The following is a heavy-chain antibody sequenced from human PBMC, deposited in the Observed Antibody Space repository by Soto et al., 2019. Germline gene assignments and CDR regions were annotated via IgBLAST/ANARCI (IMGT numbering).Heavy chain of an antibody. J-gene: IGHJ3*02. Sequence: EVQLVESGGGLVQPGGSLRLSCAAHGFAITNYEMNWIRQAPGKGLEWVSYIGRSGSPIYYTDFVKGRFTISTDSAKNSLSLQMDSLGAEDTAIYYCARDPGTLGSTDAFDIWGQGTVVTVSS. CDR2: IGRSGSPI. CDR1: GFAITNYE. V-gene: IGHV3-48*03. D-gene: IGHD7-27*01. CDR3: ARDPGTLGSTDAFDI.